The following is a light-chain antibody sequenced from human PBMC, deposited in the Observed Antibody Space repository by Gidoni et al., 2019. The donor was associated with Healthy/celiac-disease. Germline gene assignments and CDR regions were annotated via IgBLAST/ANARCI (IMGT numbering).Light chain of an antibody. V-gene: IGLV1-40*01. Sequence: QSVLTQQSSEPGARGQSVTISCTGLSSNIGAGYDVHWYQQLPATAPKLLIYGHSNRPSAVPDRFSGSKAGSSAALAITGLQAEDEADYYCQSYDSSPSAVVFGGGTKLTVL. CDR2: GHS. CDR3: QSYDSSPSAVV. J-gene: IGLJ2*01. CDR1: SSNIGAGYD.